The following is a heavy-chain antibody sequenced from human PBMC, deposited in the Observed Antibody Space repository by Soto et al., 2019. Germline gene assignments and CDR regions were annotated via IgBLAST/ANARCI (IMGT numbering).Heavy chain of an antibody. J-gene: IGHJ6*03. D-gene: IGHD3-3*01. Sequence: ASVKVSCKASGYTFTSYGISWVRQAPGQGLEWMGWISAYNGNTNYAQKLQGRVTMTTDTSTSTAYMELRSLRSDDTAVYYCARDHEHETTRPYYDFWSGYQQDYYYYYYMDVWGKGTTVTVSS. CDR1: GYTFTSYG. CDR2: ISAYNGNT. CDR3: ARDHEHETTRPYYDFWSGYQQDYYYYYYMDV. V-gene: IGHV1-18*01.